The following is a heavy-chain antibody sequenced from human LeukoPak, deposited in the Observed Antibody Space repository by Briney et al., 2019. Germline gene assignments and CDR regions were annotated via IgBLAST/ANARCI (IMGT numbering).Heavy chain of an antibody. D-gene: IGHD6-13*01. V-gene: IGHV3-7*01. CDR3: AIIPRAAAGPSARSPFHY. CDR2: IKQDGSDK. CDR1: GFTFSSYW. J-gene: IGHJ4*02. Sequence: GGSMRLSCEVSGFTFSSYWMNWVRQAPGKGLEWVANIKQDGSDKYYVDSVKGRFTISRDNAKNSLYLQMNSLRAEDTAVYYCAIIPRAAAGPSARSPFHYWGQGTLVTVSS.